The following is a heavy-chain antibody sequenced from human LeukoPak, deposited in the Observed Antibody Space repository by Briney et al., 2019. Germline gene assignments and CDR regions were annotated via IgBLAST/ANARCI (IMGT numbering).Heavy chain of an antibody. CDR3: ARDVTHRKRSPRFPYYYSSYYTDV. D-gene: IGHD2-21*02. CDR2: ISSDGSTT. V-gene: IGHV3-74*01. Sequence: GGSLRLSCAASGFTFSSYWMHWVRQAPGKGLVWVSRISSDGSTTSYADSVKGRFTISRDNAKNTLYLQMNSLRAEDTTVYYCARDVTHRKRSPRFPYYYSSYYTDVRGKGTTVTVSS. CDR1: GFTFSSYW. J-gene: IGHJ6*03.